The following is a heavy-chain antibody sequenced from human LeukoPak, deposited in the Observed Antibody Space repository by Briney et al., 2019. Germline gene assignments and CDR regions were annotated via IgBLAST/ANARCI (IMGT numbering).Heavy chain of an antibody. CDR2: INPSGGTT. V-gene: IGHV1-46*01. CDR3: ARDLMTTVTNYYYYMDV. CDR1: GYTFTSYY. J-gene: IGHJ6*03. Sequence: ASVKVSCKASGYTFTSYYMHWVRQAPGQGLEWMGIINPSGGTTTYAQKFQGRVTMTRDMSTSTVYMELSSLRSEDTAVYYCARDLMTTVTNYYYYMDVWGKGTTVTVSS. D-gene: IGHD4-17*01.